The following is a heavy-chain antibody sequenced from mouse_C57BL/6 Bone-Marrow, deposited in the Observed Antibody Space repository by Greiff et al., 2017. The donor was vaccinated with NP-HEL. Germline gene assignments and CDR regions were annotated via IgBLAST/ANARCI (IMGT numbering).Heavy chain of an antibody. CDR3: TTGGDDGGWFAY. Sequence: VQLQQSGAELVRPGASVKLSCTASGFNIKDDYMHWVKQRPEQGLEWIGWIDPENGDTEYASKFQGKATITGDPSSNTAYLQLSSLTSEDTAVYYYTTGGDDGGWFAYWDQGTLVTVSA. CDR1: GFNIKDDY. CDR2: IDPENGDT. V-gene: IGHV14-4*01. J-gene: IGHJ3*01. D-gene: IGHD2-2*01.